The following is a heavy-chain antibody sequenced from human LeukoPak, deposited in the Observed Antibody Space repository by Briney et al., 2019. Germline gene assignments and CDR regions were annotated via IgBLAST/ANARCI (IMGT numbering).Heavy chain of an antibody. CDR3: ARATSQADDAFDI. CDR1: GFTFSSYW. CDR2: INSDGSST. D-gene: IGHD5-24*01. Sequence: GGSLRLSCAASGFTFSSYWVHWVRQAPGKGLVWVSRINSDGSSTSYADSVKGRFTISRDNAKNTVFLQMNSLRAEDTAVYYCARATSQADDAFDIWGQGTMVTVSS. V-gene: IGHV3-74*01. J-gene: IGHJ3*02.